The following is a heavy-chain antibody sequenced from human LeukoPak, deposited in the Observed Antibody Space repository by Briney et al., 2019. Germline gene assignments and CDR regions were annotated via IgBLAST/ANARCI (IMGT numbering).Heavy chain of an antibody. D-gene: IGHD3-10*01. CDR1: GFTFSSYW. Sequence: GGSLRLSCAASGFTFSSYWMHWVRQAPGKGLVWVSRIGLDASSTSYADSVKGRFTISRANAKNTLYLYMNSLRADDTAVYYCARGRAYASGSDFDYWGQGTLVTVSS. CDR2: IGLDASST. V-gene: IGHV3-74*01. J-gene: IGHJ4*02. CDR3: ARGRAYASGSDFDY.